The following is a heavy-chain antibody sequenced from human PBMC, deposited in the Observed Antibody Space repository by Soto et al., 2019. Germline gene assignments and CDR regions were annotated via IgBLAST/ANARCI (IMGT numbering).Heavy chain of an antibody. CDR1: GGTFSSYA. CDR3: ARDKGDIVVVPAALNYYYYYGMDV. Sequence: QVQLVQSGAEVKKPGSSVKVSCKASGGTFSSYAISWVRQAPGQELEWMGGIIPIFGTANYAQKFQGRVTIPADESTSTDYMELSSLRSEDTAVYYCARDKGDIVVVPAALNYYYYYGMDVWGQGTTVTVSS. D-gene: IGHD2-2*01. J-gene: IGHJ6*02. V-gene: IGHV1-69*01. CDR2: IIPIFGTA.